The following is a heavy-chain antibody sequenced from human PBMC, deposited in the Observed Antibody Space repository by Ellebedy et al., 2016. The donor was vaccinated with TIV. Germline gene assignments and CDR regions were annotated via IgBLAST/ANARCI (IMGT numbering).Heavy chain of an antibody. Sequence: GGSLRLSXAASGFTFGSYGMHWVRQAPGKGLEWVAYMWFDGSFEKYADSVKGRFTISRDNSKNTLYLQMNSLRVEDTAVYYCAREREPLADYWGQGTLVTVSS. CDR2: MWFDGSFE. V-gene: IGHV3-33*01. CDR1: GFTFGSYG. D-gene: IGHD1-26*01. CDR3: AREREPLADY. J-gene: IGHJ4*02.